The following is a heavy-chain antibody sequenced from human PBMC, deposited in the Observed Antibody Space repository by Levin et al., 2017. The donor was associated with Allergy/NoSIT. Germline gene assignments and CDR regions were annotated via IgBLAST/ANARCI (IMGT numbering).Heavy chain of an antibody. V-gene: IGHV3-30*18. D-gene: IGHD3-3*01. J-gene: IGHJ6*02. CDR3: AKDGVPNLSTAYYYYYGMDG. Sequence: PGGSLRLSCAASGFTFSSYGMHWVRQAPGKGLEWVAVISYDGSNKYYADSVKGRFTISRDNSKNTLYLQMNSLRAEDTAVYYCAKDGVPNLSTAYYYYYGMDGWGQGTTVTVSS. CDR2: ISYDGSNK. CDR1: GFTFSSYG.